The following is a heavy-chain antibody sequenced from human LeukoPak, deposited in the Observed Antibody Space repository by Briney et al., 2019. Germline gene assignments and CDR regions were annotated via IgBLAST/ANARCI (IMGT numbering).Heavy chain of an antibody. D-gene: IGHD4-17*01. CDR3: TKDLHGDYGISY. Sequence: SQTLSLTCGISGDSVSSESVIWNWIRQSPSRGLEWLGRTYYRSKWYNDYAESVKSRITINPDTSKNQVSLQLNSVTPEDTAVYYCTKDLHGDYGISYWGQGTLVTVSS. J-gene: IGHJ4*02. CDR2: TYYRSKWYN. V-gene: IGHV6-1*01. CDR1: GDSVSSESVI.